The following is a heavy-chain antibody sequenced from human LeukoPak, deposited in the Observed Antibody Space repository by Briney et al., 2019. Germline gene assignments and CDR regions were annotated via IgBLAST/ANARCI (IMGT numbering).Heavy chain of an antibody. Sequence: GGSLRLSCAASGFIFSSYAMSWVRQAPGKGLEWVSTISESGSSTYYADSVKGRFTISRDNSKNTLYLQMNSLRAEDTAVYYCAGPRFLEWFDAFDIWGQGTMVTVSS. V-gene: IGHV3-23*01. J-gene: IGHJ3*02. CDR1: GFIFSSYA. CDR3: AGPRFLEWFDAFDI. CDR2: ISESGSST. D-gene: IGHD3-3*01.